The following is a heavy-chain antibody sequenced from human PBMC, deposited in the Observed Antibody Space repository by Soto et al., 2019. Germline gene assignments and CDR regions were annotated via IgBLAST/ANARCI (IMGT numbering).Heavy chain of an antibody. CDR1: GYTFTSYD. V-gene: IGHV1-8*01. J-gene: IGHJ4*02. CDR3: ARGPGDLGYFDY. D-gene: IGHD3-10*01. Sequence: QVQLVQSGAEVKKPGASVKVSCKASGYTFTSYDINWVRQATGQGLEWMGWMNPYNGNTGYEQKFQGRVTMTRNTSISTAYMELSSLRSEDTAVYYCARGPGDLGYFDYWGQGTLVTVSS. CDR2: MNPYNGNT.